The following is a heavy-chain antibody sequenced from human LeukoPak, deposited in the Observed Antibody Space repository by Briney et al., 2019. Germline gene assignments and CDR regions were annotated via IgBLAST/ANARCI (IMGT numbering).Heavy chain of an antibody. Sequence: SETLSLTCTVSGGSISSSSDYWGWIRQPPGKGLEWIGSIYYSGSTYYNPSLKSRVTISVDTSKNQFSLKLSSVTAADTAVYYCARHGPYYDYVPHYFDYWGQGTLVTVSS. CDR1: GGSISSSSDY. V-gene: IGHV4-39*01. D-gene: IGHD3-16*01. J-gene: IGHJ4*02. CDR3: ARHGPYYDYVPHYFDY. CDR2: IYYSGST.